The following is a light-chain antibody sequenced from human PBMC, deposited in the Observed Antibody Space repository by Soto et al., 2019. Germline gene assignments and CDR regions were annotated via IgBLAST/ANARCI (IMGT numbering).Light chain of an antibody. CDR2: DVS. Sequence: QSVLTQPRSVPGSPGQSVSISCTGTSSDVGGYNYVSWYQQHPGKAPKVMIYDVSKRPSGVPDRFSGSKSGNTASLTISGLQSEDEAYYYCCSYAGRYTYVFGTGTKVTVL. CDR1: SSDVGGYNY. J-gene: IGLJ1*01. CDR3: CSYAGRYTYV. V-gene: IGLV2-11*01.